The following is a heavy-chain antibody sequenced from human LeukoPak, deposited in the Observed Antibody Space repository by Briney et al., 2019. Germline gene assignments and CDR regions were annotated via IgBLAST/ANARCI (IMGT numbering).Heavy chain of an antibody. Sequence: ASVKVSCKASDYTFTSYGISWVRQAPGQGLEWMGWISAYNGNTNYAQKLQGRVTMTTDTSTSTAYMELRSLRSDDTAVYYCATTRYDSSGYYYPDAFDIWGQGTMVTVSS. D-gene: IGHD3-22*01. CDR2: ISAYNGNT. V-gene: IGHV1-18*01. CDR1: DYTFTSYG. CDR3: ATTRYDSSGYYYPDAFDI. J-gene: IGHJ3*02.